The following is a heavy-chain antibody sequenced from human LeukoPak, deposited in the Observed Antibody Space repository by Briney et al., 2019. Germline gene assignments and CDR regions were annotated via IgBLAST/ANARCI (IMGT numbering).Heavy chain of an antibody. Sequence: GGSLRLSCAASGFTFSNYAMSWVRQAPGKGLEWVSSISSSSSYIYYADSVKGRFTISRDNAKNSLYLQMNSLRAEDTAVYYCARDRRGVKPGAFDIWGQGTMVTVSS. CDR1: GFTFSNYA. CDR3: ARDRRGVKPGAFDI. J-gene: IGHJ3*02. V-gene: IGHV3-21*01. D-gene: IGHD3-10*01. CDR2: ISSSSSYI.